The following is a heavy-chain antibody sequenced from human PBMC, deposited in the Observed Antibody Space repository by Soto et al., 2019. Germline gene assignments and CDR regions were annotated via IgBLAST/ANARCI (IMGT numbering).Heavy chain of an antibody. V-gene: IGHV3-15*07. J-gene: IGHJ4*02. D-gene: IGHD1-26*01. CDR3: TTVAGAHPDF. CDR1: GVSFSSAW. CDR2: IKSNTDGGTT. Sequence: EVQLVESGGGLVKPGGSLRLSCAASGVSFSSAWLNWVRQAPGKGLEWVGRIKSNTDGGTTDYAAPVKGRFTISRDDSKSTLFLQMNSLKTEDTAVYYCTTVAGAHPDFWGQGTLVTVSS.